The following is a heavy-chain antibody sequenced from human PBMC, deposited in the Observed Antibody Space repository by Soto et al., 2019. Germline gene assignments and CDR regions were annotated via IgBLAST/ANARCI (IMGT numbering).Heavy chain of an antibody. CDR1: GFTFSSYA. V-gene: IGHV3-30-3*01. CDR2: ISYDGSNK. Sequence: QVQLVESGGGVVQPGRSLRLSCAASGFTFSSYAMHWVRQAPGKGLEWVAVISYDGSNKYYADSVKGRFTISRDNSKNTLYLQMNSRNAEDSAVYYCARELLDDSRVEVVRWFGPWGQGTMVTVVS. CDR3: ARELLDDSRVEVVRWFGP. J-gene: IGHJ5*02. D-gene: IGHD3-10*01.